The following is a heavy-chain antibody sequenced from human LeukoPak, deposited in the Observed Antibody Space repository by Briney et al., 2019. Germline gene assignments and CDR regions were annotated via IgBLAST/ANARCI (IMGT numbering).Heavy chain of an antibody. D-gene: IGHD3-16*01. CDR1: GFTFSSYS. J-gene: IGHJ4*02. CDR3: ARIRHDYLWASFEGIFYFDY. CDR2: ISSSSSYI. Sequence: PGGSLRLSCAASGFTFSSYSMNWVRQAPGKGLEWVSSISSSSSYIYYADSVKGRFTISRDNAKNSLYLQMNSLRVEDTAVYYCARIRHDYLWASFEGIFYFDYWGQGTLVTVSS. V-gene: IGHV3-21*01.